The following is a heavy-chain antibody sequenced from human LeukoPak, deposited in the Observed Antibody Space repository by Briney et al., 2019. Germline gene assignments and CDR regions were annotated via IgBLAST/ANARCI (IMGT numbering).Heavy chain of an antibody. Sequence: GRSLRLSCAASGFTFSSYAMSWVRQAPGKGLEWVSAISGSGGSTYYADSVKGRFTISRDNSKNTLYLQMNSLRAEDTAVYYCAKARGYSYGANWFDPWGQGTLVTVSS. CDR3: AKARGYSYGANWFDP. CDR1: GFTFSSYA. J-gene: IGHJ5*02. V-gene: IGHV3-23*01. D-gene: IGHD5-18*01. CDR2: ISGSGGST.